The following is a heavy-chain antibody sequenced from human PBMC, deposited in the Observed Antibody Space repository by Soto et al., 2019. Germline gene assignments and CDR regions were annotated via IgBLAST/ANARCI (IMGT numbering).Heavy chain of an antibody. CDR3: VREPRYCSGGSCSIMGDAFDI. Sequence: EVQLVESGGGLVQPGGSLRLSCVASGFTVTEIYMNWVRQAPGKGLEWVSVIYNEFTDYADSVRGRFSISTDSSKNALYLQMNSLRAGGSAVYYCVREPRYCSGGSCSIMGDAFDIWGQGTMVTVSS. J-gene: IGHJ3*02. D-gene: IGHD2-15*01. CDR2: IYNEFT. V-gene: IGHV3-66*01. CDR1: GFTVTEIY.